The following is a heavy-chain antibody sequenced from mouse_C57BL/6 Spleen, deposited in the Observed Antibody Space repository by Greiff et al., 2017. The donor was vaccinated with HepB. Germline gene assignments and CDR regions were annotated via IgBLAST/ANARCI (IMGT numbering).Heavy chain of an antibody. CDR2: IYPGDGDT. D-gene: IGHD5-5*01. V-gene: IGHV1-80*01. CDR1: GYAFSSYW. J-gene: IGHJ4*01. CDR3: AMALPPYYAMDY. Sequence: QVQLQQSGAELVKPGASVKISCKASGYAFSSYWMNWVKQRPGKGLEWIGQIYPGDGDTNYNGKFKGKATLTADKSSSTAYMQLSSLTSEDSAVYFCAMALPPYYAMDYWGQGTSVTVSS.